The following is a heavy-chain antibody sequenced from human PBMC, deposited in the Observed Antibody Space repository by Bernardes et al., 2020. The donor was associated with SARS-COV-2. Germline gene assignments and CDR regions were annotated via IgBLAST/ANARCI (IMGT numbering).Heavy chain of an antibody. CDR2: IHYDDST. CDR3: AKDRRGVGVIVPGEDY. D-gene: IGHD3-16*02. V-gene: IGHV3-23*01. Sequence: GGSLRLSRAASGFSFSSYHMTWVRQAPGKGLEWVSAIHYDDSTFYADSVRGRFTISRDNSKNMFYLQMNSLRPEDTAVYYCAKDRRGVGVIVPGEDYWGQGTLVIVSS. CDR1: GFSFSSYH. J-gene: IGHJ4*02.